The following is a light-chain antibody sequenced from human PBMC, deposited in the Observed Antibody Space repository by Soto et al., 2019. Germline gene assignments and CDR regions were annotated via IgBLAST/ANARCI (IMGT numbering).Light chain of an antibody. CDR1: QSIALS. Sequence: DIRMTQSPSSLSASVGDRVTMTCGASQSIALSVNWYQQKPGKAPKLLIYVAFTLESGVPSRFTGSGSETSFTLTISRLETEDFALYYCQHYQSGHTITFGQGTRLEIK. V-gene: IGKV1-39*01. CDR3: QHYQSGHTIT. CDR2: VAF. J-gene: IGKJ5*01.